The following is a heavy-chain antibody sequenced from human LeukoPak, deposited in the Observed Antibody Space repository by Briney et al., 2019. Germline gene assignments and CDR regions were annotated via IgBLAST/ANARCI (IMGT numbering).Heavy chain of an antibody. CDR1: GYTFTGYY. D-gene: IGHD4-23*01. CDR2: INPNSGGT. Sequence: ASVKVSCKASGYTFTGYYMHWVRQAPGQGLEWMGWINPNSGGTNYAQKFQGRVTMTRDTSISTAYMELSRLRSDDTAVYYCARGEVVTPGDSFDYWGQGTLVTVSS. J-gene: IGHJ4*02. V-gene: IGHV1-2*02. CDR3: ARGEVVTPGDSFDY.